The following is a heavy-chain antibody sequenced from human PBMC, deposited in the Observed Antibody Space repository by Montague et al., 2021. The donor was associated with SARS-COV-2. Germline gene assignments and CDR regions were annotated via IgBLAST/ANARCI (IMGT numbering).Heavy chain of an antibody. D-gene: IGHD3-22*01. CDR1: GFSLSATGMS. J-gene: IGHJ4*02. Sequence: PELVKPTQTLTLTCTFSGFSLSATGMSVSWIRQPPGKALEWLALTDWDGSECHSTSVKTRLTISRDTSKNQVVLTMTNMDPVDTATYFCARSAYYSNYFDYWGQGTLVTVSS. CDR3: ARSAYYSNYFDY. CDR2: TDWDGSE. V-gene: IGHV2-70*01.